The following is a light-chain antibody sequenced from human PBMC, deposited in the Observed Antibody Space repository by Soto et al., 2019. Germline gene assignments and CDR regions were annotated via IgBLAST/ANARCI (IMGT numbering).Light chain of an antibody. CDR2: GAS. J-gene: IGKJ5*01. Sequence: EIVMTQSPATLSVSPGEKATLSSRASQSVSSNLAWYQQKPGQAPRLLIYGASTRATGIPARFSGSGSGTEFTLTISSLQSEDFAVYYCQQYNNWRITFGQGTRLEIK. V-gene: IGKV3-15*01. CDR3: QQYNNWRIT. CDR1: QSVSSN.